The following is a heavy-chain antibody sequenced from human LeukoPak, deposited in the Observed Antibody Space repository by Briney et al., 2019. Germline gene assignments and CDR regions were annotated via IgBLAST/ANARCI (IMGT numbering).Heavy chain of an antibody. CDR2: ISSSSSYI. J-gene: IGHJ5*02. CDR3: ARRGLRSRGGNWFDP. Sequence: GGSLRLSCAASGFTFSSYSMNWVRQAPGKGLEWVSSISSSSSYIYYADSVKGRFTISRDNAKNSLYLQMNSLRAEDTAVYHCARRGLRSRGGNWFDPWGQGTLVTVSS. D-gene: IGHD5-12*01. V-gene: IGHV3-21*01. CDR1: GFTFSSYS.